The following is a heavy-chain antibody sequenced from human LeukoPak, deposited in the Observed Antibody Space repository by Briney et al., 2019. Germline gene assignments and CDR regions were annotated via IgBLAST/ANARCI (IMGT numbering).Heavy chain of an antibody. CDR3: TREWPSTGYFDY. CDR2: MSPSGDGT. Sequence: ASVKVSCKASGYSLTSYFMHWVRQAPGQGLEWMGVMSPSGDGTNYIQKFQGRVTMTRDMSTGTDFMELTSLRPEDTAVYFCTREWPSTGYFDYWGQGTLVTVSS. CDR1: GYSLTSYF. D-gene: IGHD1-1*01. J-gene: IGHJ4*02. V-gene: IGHV1-46*01.